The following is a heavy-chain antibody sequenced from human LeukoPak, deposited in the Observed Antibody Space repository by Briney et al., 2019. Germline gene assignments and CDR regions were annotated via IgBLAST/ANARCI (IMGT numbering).Heavy chain of an antibody. CDR2: IYYSGST. CDR1: GGSISSSSYY. D-gene: IGHD4-17*01. J-gene: IGHJ3*02. CDR3: ARPSLTTVTTKALDAFDI. V-gene: IGHV4-39*01. Sequence: SETLSLTCTVSGGSISSSSYYWGWIRQPPGKGLEWIGSIYYSGSTYYNPSLKSRVTISVDTSKNQFSLKLSSVTAADTAVYYCARPSLTTVTTKALDAFDIWGQGTMVTVSS.